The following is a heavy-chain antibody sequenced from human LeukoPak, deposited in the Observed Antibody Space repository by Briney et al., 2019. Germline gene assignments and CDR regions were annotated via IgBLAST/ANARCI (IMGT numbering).Heavy chain of an antibody. CDR2: IYYSGST. J-gene: IGHJ6*03. D-gene: IGHD3-22*01. V-gene: IGHV4-59*12. CDR1: GGSISSYY. Sequence: PSETLSLTCTVSGGSISSYYWSWIRQPPGKGLEWIGYIYYSGSTNYNPSLKSRVTISVDTSKNQFSLKLSSVTAADTAVYYCARGGSGYYYDSSGYPPPQNYYYYMDVWGKGTTVTISS. CDR3: ARGGSGYYYDSSGYPPPQNYYYYMDV.